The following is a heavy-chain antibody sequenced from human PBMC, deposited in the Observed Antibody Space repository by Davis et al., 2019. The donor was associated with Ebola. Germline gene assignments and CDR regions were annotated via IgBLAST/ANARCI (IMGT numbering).Heavy chain of an antibody. CDR1: GYTFTGYY. D-gene: IGHD6-13*01. J-gene: IGHJ4*02. CDR2: INPNSGGT. CDR3: EVLVGYSGSWYVDY. V-gene: IGHV1-2*06. Sequence: ASVKVSCKASGYTFTGYYMHWVRQAPGQGLEWMGRINPNSGGTNYAQKFQGRVTITADKSTSTAYMELSSLRSEDTAVYYCEVLVGYSGSWYVDYWGQGTLVTVSS.